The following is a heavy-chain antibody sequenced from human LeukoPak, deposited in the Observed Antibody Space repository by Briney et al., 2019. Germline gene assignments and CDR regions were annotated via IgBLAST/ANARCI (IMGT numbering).Heavy chain of an antibody. D-gene: IGHD5-18*01. CDR1: GYSISSGYY. Sequence: SETLSLTCAVSGYSISSGYYWGWIRQPPGKGLERIGSIYHSGSTYYNPSLKSRVTISVDTSKNQISLKLSSVTAADTAVYYCARSNYGYPDYWGQGTLVTVSS. CDR2: IYHSGST. J-gene: IGHJ4*02. CDR3: ARSNYGYPDY. V-gene: IGHV4-38-2*01.